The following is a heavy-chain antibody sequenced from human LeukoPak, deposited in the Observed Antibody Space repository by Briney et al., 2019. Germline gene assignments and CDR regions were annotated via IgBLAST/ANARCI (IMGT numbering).Heavy chain of an antibody. V-gene: IGHV4-34*01. J-gene: IGHJ6*02. Sequence: PSETLSLTCAVYGGSFSGYYWSWIRQPPGKGLEWIGEINHSGSTNYNPSLKSRVTISLDTSKNQFSLKLSSVTAADTAVYYCARAPLGYCSSPSCYGYYGMDVWGQGTTVTVSS. CDR1: GGSFSGYY. D-gene: IGHD2-2*01. CDR3: ARAPLGYCSSPSCYGYYGMDV. CDR2: INHSGST.